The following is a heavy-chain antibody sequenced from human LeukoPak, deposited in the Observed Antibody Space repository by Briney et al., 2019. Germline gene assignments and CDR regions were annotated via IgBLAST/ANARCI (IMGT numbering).Heavy chain of an antibody. D-gene: IGHD1-1*01. V-gene: IGHV3-74*01. Sequence: GGSLRLSRAASGFTFSSYWMHWVRQPPGKGLVWVSRIKNDGSTTTYADSVKGRFTVSRDNAKNTLYLQMNSLRAEDTAVYYCARERKYDSNFDYWGQGTLVTVSS. CDR3: ARERKYDSNFDY. J-gene: IGHJ4*02. CDR2: IKNDGSTT. CDR1: GFTFSSYW.